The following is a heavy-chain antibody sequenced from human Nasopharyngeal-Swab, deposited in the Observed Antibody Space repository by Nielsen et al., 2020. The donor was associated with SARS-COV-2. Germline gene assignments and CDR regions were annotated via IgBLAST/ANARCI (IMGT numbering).Heavy chain of an antibody. J-gene: IGHJ3*02. Sequence: GGSLRLSCAASGFTFSSYAMSWVRQAPGKGLEWVSAISGSGGSTYYADSVKGRFTISRDNSKNTLYLQMNSLRAEDTAVYYCARGRSNRDAFDIWGQGTMVTVSS. D-gene: IGHD1-14*01. CDR2: ISGSGGST. CDR1: GFTFSSYA. V-gene: IGHV3-23*01. CDR3: ARGRSNRDAFDI.